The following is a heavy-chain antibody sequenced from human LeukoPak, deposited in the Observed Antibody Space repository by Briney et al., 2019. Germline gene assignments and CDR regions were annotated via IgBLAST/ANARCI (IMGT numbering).Heavy chain of an antibody. V-gene: IGHV3-30*18. CDR2: ISYDGSNE. D-gene: IGHD3-3*01. CDR1: GFTFSSYV. Sequence: GGSLRLSCAASGFTFSSYVMHWVRQAPGKGLEWVAIISYDGSNEYYADSVKGRFTISRDNSKNTLYLQVNSLRAEDTAVYYCAKDFWSGYHSGYFDYWGQGTLVTVSS. CDR3: AKDFWSGYHSGYFDY. J-gene: IGHJ4*02.